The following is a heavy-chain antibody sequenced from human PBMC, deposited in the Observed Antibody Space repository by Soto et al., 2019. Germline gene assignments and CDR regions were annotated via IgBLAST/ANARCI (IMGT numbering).Heavy chain of an antibody. CDR2: ITSSGSYI. J-gene: IGHJ4*02. CDR1: GPTFSTYG. CDR3: ARDESAGSSTSN. Sequence: DVQLVESGGGLVKPGGSLRLSCVASGPTFSTYGMNWIRQTPGKGLEWVSSITSSGSYIHYADSVQGRFTVSRDNAKNSMYLQMNSLRVEDTAVSFCARDESAGSSTSNWGQGTLVTVSS. D-gene: IGHD2-2*01. V-gene: IGHV3-21*01.